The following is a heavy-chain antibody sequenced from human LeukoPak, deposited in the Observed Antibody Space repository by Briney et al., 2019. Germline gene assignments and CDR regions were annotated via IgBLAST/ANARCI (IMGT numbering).Heavy chain of an antibody. Sequence: GGSLRLSFAASGFTVSSNYLSWVRQAPGKGLEWVSVIYSGGSTYYADSVKGRFTISRDNSKNTLYLQMNSLRAEDTAVYYCARDSRWGGDCYYFDYWGQGPLVTVSS. V-gene: IGHV3-53*01. D-gene: IGHD2-21*02. J-gene: IGHJ4*02. CDR1: GFTVSSNY. CDR3: ARDSRWGGDCYYFDY. CDR2: IYSGGST.